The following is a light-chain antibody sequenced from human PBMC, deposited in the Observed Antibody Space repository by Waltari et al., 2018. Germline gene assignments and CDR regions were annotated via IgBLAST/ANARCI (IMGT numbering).Light chain of an antibody. CDR1: PSLSSTY. CDR3: QQYGRSPYT. Sequence: DIVLTQSPGTLSLSPGERATLSCRASPSLSSTYLAWYQQKPGQAPRLLIYGASSRATGIPDRFSGSGSGTDFTLSISRLEPEDSAVYYCQQYGRSPYTFGQGTKLEIK. V-gene: IGKV3-20*01. J-gene: IGKJ2*01. CDR2: GAS.